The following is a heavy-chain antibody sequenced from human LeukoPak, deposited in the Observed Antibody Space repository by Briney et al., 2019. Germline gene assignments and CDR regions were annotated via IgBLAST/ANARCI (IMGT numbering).Heavy chain of an antibody. Sequence: GGSLRLSCAASGFTFSSYSMNWVRQAPGKGLEWVSYISSSSSTIYYADSVKGRFTTSRDNAKNSLYLQMNSLRAEDTAVYYCARDPGSGYYKGYYYYMDVWGKGTTVTVSS. J-gene: IGHJ6*03. D-gene: IGHD3-3*01. CDR3: ARDPGSGYYKGYYYYMDV. CDR2: ISSSSSTI. V-gene: IGHV3-48*01. CDR1: GFTFSSYS.